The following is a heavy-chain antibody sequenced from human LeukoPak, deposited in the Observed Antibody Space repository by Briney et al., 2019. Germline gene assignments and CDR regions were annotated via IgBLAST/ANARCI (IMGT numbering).Heavy chain of an antibody. J-gene: IGHJ3*02. CDR1: GGTFSSYA. D-gene: IGHD2-2*01. Sequence: SVKVSCKASGGTFSSYAISWVRQAPGQGLEWMGGIIPIFGTANYAQKFQGRVTITTDESTSTAYMELSSLRSEDTAVYYCARDQGYCSSTSCQGGYAFDIWGQGTMVTVSS. V-gene: IGHV1-69*05. CDR2: IIPIFGTA. CDR3: ARDQGYCSSTSCQGGYAFDI.